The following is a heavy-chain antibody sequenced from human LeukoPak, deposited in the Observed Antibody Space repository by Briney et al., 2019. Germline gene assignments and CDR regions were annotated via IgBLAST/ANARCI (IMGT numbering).Heavy chain of an antibody. CDR2: ININSGGI. CDR1: GYTFIDYW. D-gene: IGHD3-3*01. J-gene: IGHJ4*02. V-gene: IGHV1-2*06. Sequence: GASVKVSCKASGYTFIDYWIHWVRQAPGQGLEWMGRININSGGINYAEKFQGRVTMTRAMSISTAYMELSRLRFDDTAVYYCARDRDGGVGTIDYWGQGTLVPVSS. CDR3: ARDRDGGVGTIDY.